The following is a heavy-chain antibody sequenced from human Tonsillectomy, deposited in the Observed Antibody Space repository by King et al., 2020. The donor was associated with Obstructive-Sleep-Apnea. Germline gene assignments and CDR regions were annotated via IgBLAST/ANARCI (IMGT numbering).Heavy chain of an antibody. CDR3: AKAGGEAAIAVPGGDFDY. CDR2: ISGSGGST. CDR1: GFTFSSYA. Sequence: VQLVESGGGLVQPGGSLRLSCAASGFTFSSYAMSWVRQAPGKGLEWVSAISGSGGSTYYADSVKGRFTISRDNSKNTMYLQMNSLRAEDTAVYYCAKAGGEAAIAVPGGDFDYWGQGTLVTVSS. D-gene: IGHD6-19*01. J-gene: IGHJ4*02. V-gene: IGHV3-23*04.